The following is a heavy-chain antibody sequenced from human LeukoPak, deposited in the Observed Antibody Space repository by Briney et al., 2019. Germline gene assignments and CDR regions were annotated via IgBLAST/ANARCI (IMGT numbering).Heavy chain of an antibody. V-gene: IGHV1-24*01. CDR1: GYTLTELS. CDR3: ATPLGQLLPDY. CDR2: FDPEDGET. Sequence: ASVKVSCKVSGYTLTELSMHWVRQAPGKGLEWMGGFDPEDGETVYAQKFQGRVTMTKDTSTDTAYMELSSLRSEDSAVYYCATPLGQLLPDYWGQGNLVTVSS. J-gene: IGHJ4*02. D-gene: IGHD2-2*01.